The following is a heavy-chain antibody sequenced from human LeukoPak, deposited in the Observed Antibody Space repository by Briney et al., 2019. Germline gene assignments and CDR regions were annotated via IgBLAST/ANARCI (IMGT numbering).Heavy chain of an antibody. J-gene: IGHJ5*02. Sequence: SETLSLTCAVYGGSFSGYYWSWIRQPPGKGLEWIGEINHSGSTNYNPSLKSRVTISVDTSKNQFSLKLSSVTAADTAVYYCARDVYYYGSGMEDWFDPWGQGTLVTVSS. CDR2: INHSGST. CDR3: ARDVYYYGSGMEDWFDP. V-gene: IGHV4-34*01. D-gene: IGHD3-10*01. CDR1: GGSFSGYY.